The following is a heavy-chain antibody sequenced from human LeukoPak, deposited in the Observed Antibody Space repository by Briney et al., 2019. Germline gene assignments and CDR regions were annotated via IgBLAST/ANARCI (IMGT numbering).Heavy chain of an antibody. Sequence: ASVKVSCKASGYTFTGYYMHWVRQAPRQGLEWMGWMNPNSGNTGYAQKFQGRVTMTRNTSISTAYMELSSLRSEDTAVYYCARAPRSQREWLVRSNWFDPWGQGTLVTVSS. CDR1: GYTFTGYY. J-gene: IGHJ5*02. CDR3: ARAPRSQREWLVRSNWFDP. CDR2: MNPNSGNT. D-gene: IGHD6-19*01. V-gene: IGHV1-8*02.